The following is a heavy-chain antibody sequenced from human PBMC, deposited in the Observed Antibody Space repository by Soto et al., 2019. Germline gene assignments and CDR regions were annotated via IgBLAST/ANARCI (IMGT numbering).Heavy chain of an antibody. CDR1: GYTFTNYD. CDR2: MSPNSGTT. V-gene: IGHV1-8*01. CDR3: ARYSMDSGSYYHYGMDV. D-gene: IGHD3-10*01. J-gene: IGHJ6*02. Sequence: QVKLVQSGAEVKKPGASVKVSGKASGYTFTNYDINWVRQATGQGLEWMGWMSPNSGTTGLTQTLKGRVTMTRNTCKSTADVEVSSLGSEDKAGDYWARYSMDSGSYYHYGMDVWGQGTTVTVSS.